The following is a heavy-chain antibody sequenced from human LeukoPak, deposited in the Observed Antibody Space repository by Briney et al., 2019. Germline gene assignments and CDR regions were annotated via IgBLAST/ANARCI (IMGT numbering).Heavy chain of an antibody. CDR2: ISGSGGST. D-gene: IGHD2-2*02. Sequence: GGSLRLSCAASGFTFSSYAMSWVRQAPGKGLEWVSAISGSGGSTYYADSVKGRFTISRDNSKNTLYLQMNSLRAEDTAVYYCARGYCSSTSCYTKTTNYYYYGMDVWGQGTTVTVSS. J-gene: IGHJ6*02. V-gene: IGHV3-23*01. CDR3: ARGYCSSTSCYTKTTNYYYYGMDV. CDR1: GFTFSSYA.